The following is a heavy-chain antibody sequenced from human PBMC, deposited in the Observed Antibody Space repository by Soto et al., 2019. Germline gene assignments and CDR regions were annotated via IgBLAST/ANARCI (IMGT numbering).Heavy chain of an antibody. J-gene: IGHJ4*02. CDR3: ARDGNSWSRDY. CDR2: ITTGSSHI. Sequence: EVQLVESGGGLVEPGGSLRLSCAASGFTLSRCSMSWVRQAPGKGLEWVSTITTGSSHIFYADSVKGRFTISRDDAKSSLYLQMNSLRAEDTAVYYCARDGNSWSRDYWGQGTLVTVSS. V-gene: IGHV3-21*01. CDR1: GFTLSRCS. D-gene: IGHD4-4*01.